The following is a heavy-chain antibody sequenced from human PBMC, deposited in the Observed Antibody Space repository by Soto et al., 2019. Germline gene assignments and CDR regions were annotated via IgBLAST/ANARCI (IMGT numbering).Heavy chain of an antibody. J-gene: IGHJ3*02. V-gene: IGHV1-3*01. Sequence: GASVKVSCTASGYTFTSYPMHCVRQAPGQRLEWMGNINAGNGNTKYSEKFQGRVTITRDTSASTAYMELSSLRSEDTAVYYCARSYDILTGYAWGALDIWGQGTMVTVSS. D-gene: IGHD3-9*01. CDR2: INAGNGNT. CDR1: GYTFTSYP. CDR3: ARSYDILTGYAWGALDI.